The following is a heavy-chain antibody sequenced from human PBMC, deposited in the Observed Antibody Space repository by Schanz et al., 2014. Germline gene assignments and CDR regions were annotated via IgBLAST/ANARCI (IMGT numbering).Heavy chain of an antibody. CDR3: AKQIHYDIVTVTRN. D-gene: IGHD3-9*01. V-gene: IGHV3-23*01. Sequence: EVQLLESGGGLVQPGGSLRLSCAASGFTFSSYAMSWVRQAPGKGLEWVSALSGSGGSTYYADSVKGRFTISRDNSKNTLYLQMNSLRAEDTAVYYWAKQIHYDIVTVTRNWGQGTLVTVSS. J-gene: IGHJ4*02. CDR1: GFTFSSYA. CDR2: LSGSGGST.